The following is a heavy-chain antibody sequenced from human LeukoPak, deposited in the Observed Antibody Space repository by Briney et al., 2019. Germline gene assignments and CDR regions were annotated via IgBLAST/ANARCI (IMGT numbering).Heavy chain of an antibody. CDR3: AKVEVSSWTQTFDY. CDR2: ISYDGSNK. D-gene: IGHD6-13*01. J-gene: IGHJ4*02. V-gene: IGHV3-30*18. CDR1: GFTFSSYG. Sequence: SGGSLRLSCAASGFTFSSYGMHWARQAPGKGLEWVAVISYDGSNKYYADSVKGRFTISRDNSKNTLYLQMNSLRAEDTAVYYCAKVEVSSWTQTFDYWGQGTLVTASS.